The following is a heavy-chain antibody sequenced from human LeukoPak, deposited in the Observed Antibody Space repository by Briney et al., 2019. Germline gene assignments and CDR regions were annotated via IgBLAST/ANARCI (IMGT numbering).Heavy chain of an antibody. V-gene: IGHV3-49*04. CDR2: IRRNANGGTT. Sequence: PGGSLRLSCTASGFIFGDYAMSWVRQAPGEGRGWIGFIRRNANGGTTDYAASLKGTFAISRDDSKRIAYLQMNSLKAEDTAVYYCARAYDWSGYYQAYWGQGTLVTVSS. J-gene: IGHJ4*02. CDR1: GFIFGDYA. CDR3: ARAYDWSGYYQAY. D-gene: IGHD3-3*01.